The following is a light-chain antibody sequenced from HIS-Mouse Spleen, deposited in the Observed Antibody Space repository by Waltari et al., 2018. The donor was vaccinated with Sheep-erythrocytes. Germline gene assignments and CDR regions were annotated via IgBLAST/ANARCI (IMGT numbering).Light chain of an antibody. Sequence: SYELTQPPSVSVSPGQTASITCSGDKLGDKYSCWYQQKPGQSPLLVIYQASKRPSGLPERFSGSNSGNTATLTISGTQAMDEADYYCQAWDSSIVVFGGGTKLTVL. CDR3: QAWDSSIVV. CDR2: QAS. V-gene: IGLV3-1*01. J-gene: IGLJ2*01. CDR1: KLGDKY.